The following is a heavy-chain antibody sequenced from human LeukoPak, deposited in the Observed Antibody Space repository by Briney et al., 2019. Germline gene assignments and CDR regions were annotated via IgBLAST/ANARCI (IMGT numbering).Heavy chain of an antibody. CDR2: IYYSGST. CDR1: GGSISSGGYY. V-gene: IGHV4-31*03. D-gene: IGHD5-12*01. Sequence: SETLSLTCTVSGGSISSGGYYWSCIRQHPGKGLECIGYIYYSGSTYYNPSLKSRVTISVDTSKNQFSLKLSSVTAADTAVYYCARVARRRARYYFDYWGQGTLVTVSS. J-gene: IGHJ4*02. CDR3: ARVARRRARYYFDY.